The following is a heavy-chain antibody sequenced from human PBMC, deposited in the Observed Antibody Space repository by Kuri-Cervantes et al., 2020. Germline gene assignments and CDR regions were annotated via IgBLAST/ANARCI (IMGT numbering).Heavy chain of an antibody. CDR3: AKNDDGEDAFDI. J-gene: IGHJ3*02. CDR1: GFTSSKAG. CDR2: IRNDGHNK. V-gene: IGHV3-30*02. Sequence: GESLKISCAASGFTSSKAGMSWVRQAPGKGLEWLAFIRNDGHNKYYADSVKGRFTISRDNSKNTLYLQMNSLRTEDTAVYYCAKNDDGEDAFDIWGQGTMVTVSS. D-gene: IGHD7-27*01.